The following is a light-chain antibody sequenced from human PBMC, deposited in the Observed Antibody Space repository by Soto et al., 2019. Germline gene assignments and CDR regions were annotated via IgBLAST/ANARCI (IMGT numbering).Light chain of an antibody. V-gene: IGKV3-11*01. CDR1: KSVSSY. CDR2: DAS. Sequence: EIVLTQSPATLSLSPGERATLSCRASKSVSSYLAWYQQKPGQAPRLLIYDASNRATGIPARFSGSGSGTDFTLTISSLEPDDLATYYCQQYETFSGTCGPGTKGDIK. J-gene: IGKJ1*01. CDR3: QQYETFSGT.